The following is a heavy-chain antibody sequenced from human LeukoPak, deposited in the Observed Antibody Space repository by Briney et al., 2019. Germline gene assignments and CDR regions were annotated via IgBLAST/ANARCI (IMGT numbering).Heavy chain of an antibody. V-gene: IGHV3-7*01. Sequence: GGTLRLSCAASGFTFSGYWMSWVRQAPGKGLEWVANIKQDGSEKYYVDSVKGRFTISRDNAKNSLYLQMNSLRAEDTAVYYCAREGWEDGDYNPNLDYWGQGTLVTVSS. D-gene: IGHD4-17*01. CDR2: IKQDGSEK. CDR3: AREGWEDGDYNPNLDY. J-gene: IGHJ4*02. CDR1: GFTFSGYW.